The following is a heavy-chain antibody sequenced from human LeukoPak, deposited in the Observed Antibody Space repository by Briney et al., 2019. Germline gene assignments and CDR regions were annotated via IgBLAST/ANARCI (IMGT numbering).Heavy chain of an antibody. J-gene: IGHJ6*02. CDR3: ARDHSSYSSSWYPRYGMDV. Sequence: PGGSLRLSCAASGVIFSSYAMSWVRQAPGRGPEWVSVISGSGGSRYYADSVKGRFTISRDNSKNTLYLQMNSLRAEDTAVYYCARDHSSYSSSWYPRYGMDVWGQGTTVTVSS. CDR1: GVIFSSYA. V-gene: IGHV3-23*01. D-gene: IGHD6-13*01. CDR2: ISGSGGSR.